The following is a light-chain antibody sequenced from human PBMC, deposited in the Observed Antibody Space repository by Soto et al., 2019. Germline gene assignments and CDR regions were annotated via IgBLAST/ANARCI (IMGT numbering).Light chain of an antibody. CDR3: QQYGSSLWT. CDR2: AAS. J-gene: IGKJ1*01. V-gene: IGKV3-20*01. Sequence: EIVMTQSPATLSVSPGERATLSCRASQSVISNLAWYQQKPGQAPRLLIYAASARATGIPDRFSGSGSGTDFTLTISRLEPEDFAVYYCQQYGSSLWTFGQGTKVDIK. CDR1: QSVISN.